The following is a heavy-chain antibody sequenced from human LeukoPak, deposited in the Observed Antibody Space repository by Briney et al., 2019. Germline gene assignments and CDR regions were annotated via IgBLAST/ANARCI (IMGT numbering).Heavy chain of an antibody. CDR3: AKGDVLPSYPTFDY. V-gene: IGHV3-23*01. J-gene: IGHJ4*02. Sequence: GGSLRLSCAASGFTFSSYALSWARQAPGKGLEWVSVISASGGTTYYADSVKGRFTISRDTSKDTVYLQMHSLRAEDTAVYYCAKGDVLPSYPTFDYWGQGTLVTVSS. CDR2: ISASGGTT. D-gene: IGHD3-9*01. CDR1: GFTFSSYA.